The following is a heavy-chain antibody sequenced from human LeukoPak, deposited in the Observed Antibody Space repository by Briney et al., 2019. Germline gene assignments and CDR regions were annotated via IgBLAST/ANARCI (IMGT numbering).Heavy chain of an antibody. CDR2: INKSSGAI. V-gene: IGHV3-48*01. CDR3: AKHSSSSNYYYGMDV. CDR1: GFTFSSYS. Sequence: GGSLRLSCAASGFTFSSYSMNWVRQAPGKGLEWLSYINKSSGAIYYADSVKGRFTISRDNSKNTLYLQMNSLRAEDTAVYYCAKHSSSSNYYYGMDVWGPGTTVTVSS. D-gene: IGHD6-6*01. J-gene: IGHJ6*02.